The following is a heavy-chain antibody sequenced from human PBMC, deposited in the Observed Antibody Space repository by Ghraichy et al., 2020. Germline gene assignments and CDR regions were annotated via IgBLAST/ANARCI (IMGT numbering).Heavy chain of an antibody. J-gene: IGHJ4*02. CDR1: GGSFSGYY. CDR2: INHSGST. V-gene: IGHV4-34*01. CDR3: ASMGIAAAGTGH. Sequence: SETLSLTCAVYGGSFSGYYWSWIRQPPGKGLEWIGEINHSGSTNYNPSLKSRVTISVDTSKNQFSLKLSSVTAADTAVYYCASMGIAAAGTGHWGQGTLVTVSS. D-gene: IGHD6-13*01.